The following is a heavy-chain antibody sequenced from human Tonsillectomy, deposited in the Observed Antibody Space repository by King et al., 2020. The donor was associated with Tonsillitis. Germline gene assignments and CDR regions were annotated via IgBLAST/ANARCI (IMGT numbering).Heavy chain of an antibody. J-gene: IGHJ4*02. CDR2: ISYDGRNK. V-gene: IGHV3-30*03. CDR1: GFTFSRNG. D-gene: IGHD1-14*01. CDR3: ETTGLIEELSDF. Sequence: VQLVESGGGVVQPGRSLRLSCAASGFTFSRNGMHWVRQAPGKGLEWVALISYDGRNKYYADSAKGRFTISRDNSKNTLYLQMNSLRAEDTAVYYSETTGLIEELSDFWGQGTLVTVSS.